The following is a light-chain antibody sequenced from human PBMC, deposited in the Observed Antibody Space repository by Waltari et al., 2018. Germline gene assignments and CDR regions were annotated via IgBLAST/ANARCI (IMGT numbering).Light chain of an antibody. CDR1: QSVRSNF. Sequence: EIVLTQSPGTLSLSPGERASLFCRASQSVRSNFLAWYQQKPGQAPRLLIYSASSRATGIPDRFSGSGSGTDFTLIISRLEPEDFAVYYCQQYGNSPYTFGQGTKLEI. CDR2: SAS. J-gene: IGKJ2*01. V-gene: IGKV3-20*01. CDR3: QQYGNSPYT.